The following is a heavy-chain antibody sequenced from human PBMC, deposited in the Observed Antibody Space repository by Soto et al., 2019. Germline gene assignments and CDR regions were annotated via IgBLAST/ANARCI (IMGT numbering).Heavy chain of an antibody. CDR3: ARGRGRLLLRPYYFDY. CDR2: INHSGST. V-gene: IGHV4-34*01. D-gene: IGHD2-15*01. Sequence: SETLSLTCAVYGGSFSGYYWSWIRQPPGKGLEWIGEINHSGSTNYNPSLKSRVTISVDTSKNQFSLKLSSVTAADTAVYYFARGRGRLLLRPYYFDYWGQGTLVTVSS. J-gene: IGHJ4*02. CDR1: GGSFSGYY.